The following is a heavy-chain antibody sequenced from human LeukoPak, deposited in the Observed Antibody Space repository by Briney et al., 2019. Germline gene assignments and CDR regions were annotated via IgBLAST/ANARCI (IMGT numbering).Heavy chain of an antibody. CDR2: TSTTSSSI. Sequence: GGSLRLSCAASGFTFNSYAMSWVRQAPGKGLEWVSFTSTTSSSIYYADSVKGRFTISRDNAKNSLYLQMSSLRDEDTAVYYCARMRSGWYIDYWGQGTLVTVSS. CDR3: ARMRSGWYIDY. V-gene: IGHV3-48*02. J-gene: IGHJ4*02. CDR1: GFTFNSYA. D-gene: IGHD6-19*01.